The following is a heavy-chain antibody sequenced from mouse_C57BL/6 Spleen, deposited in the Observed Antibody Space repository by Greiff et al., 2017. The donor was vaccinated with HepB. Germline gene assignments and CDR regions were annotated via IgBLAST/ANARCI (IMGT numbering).Heavy chain of an antibody. Sequence: EVKLVESGGGLVKPGGSLKLSCAASGFTFSDYGMHWVRQAPEKGLEWVAYISSGSSTIYYADTVKGRFTISRDNAKNTLFLQMTSLRSEDTAMYYCARKTGTIYYAMDYWGQGTSVTVSS. CDR1: GFTFSDYG. CDR3: ARKTGTIYYAMDY. J-gene: IGHJ4*01. CDR2: ISSGSSTI. V-gene: IGHV5-17*01. D-gene: IGHD4-1*01.